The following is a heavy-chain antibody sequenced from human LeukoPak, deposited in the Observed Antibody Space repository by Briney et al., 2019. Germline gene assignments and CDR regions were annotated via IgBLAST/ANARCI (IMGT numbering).Heavy chain of an antibody. CDR1: GGSFSGYY. CDR2: INHSGST. Sequence: KPSETLSLTCAVYGGSFSGYYWSWIRQPPGKGLEWIGEINHSGSTNYNPSLKSRVTISVDTSKNQFSLKLSSVTAADTAVYYCARALSSWEAFDIWGQGTMVTVSS. CDR3: ARALSSWEAFDI. D-gene: IGHD1-26*01. J-gene: IGHJ3*02. V-gene: IGHV4-34*01.